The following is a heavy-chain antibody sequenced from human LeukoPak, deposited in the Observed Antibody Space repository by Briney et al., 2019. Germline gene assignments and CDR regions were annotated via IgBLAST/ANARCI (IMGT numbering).Heavy chain of an antibody. CDR2: INHSGST. CDR3: ARGRRYCSSTSCSGGWFDP. J-gene: IGHJ5*02. CDR1: GESFSGYY. V-gene: IGHV4-34*01. D-gene: IGHD2-2*01. Sequence: SETLSLTCAVYGESFSGYYWSWIRQPPGKGLEWIGEINHSGSTNYNPSLKSRVTISVDTSKNQFSLKLSSVTAADTAVYYCARGRRYCSSTSCSGGWFDPWGQGTLVTVSS.